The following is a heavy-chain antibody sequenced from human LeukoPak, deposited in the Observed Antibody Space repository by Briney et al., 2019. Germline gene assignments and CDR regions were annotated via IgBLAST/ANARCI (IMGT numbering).Heavy chain of an antibody. CDR1: GFTFSSYS. V-gene: IGHV3-21*01. D-gene: IGHD3-3*01. Sequence: GGSLRLSCAASGFTFSSYSMNWVRQAPGKGLEWVSSISTSSVYTYYTDSVKGRLSISRDNAKNSLFLQMNSLRAEDTAVYYCARDSNYNYWSGSGYWGQGTLVTVSS. CDR3: ARDSNYNYWSGSGY. CDR2: ISTSSVYT. J-gene: IGHJ4*02.